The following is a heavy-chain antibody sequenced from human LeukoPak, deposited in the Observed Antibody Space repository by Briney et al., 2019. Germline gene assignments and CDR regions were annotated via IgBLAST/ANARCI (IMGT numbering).Heavy chain of an antibody. D-gene: IGHD5/OR15-5a*01. CDR2: ISPDGRHA. Sequence: GGSLRLSCAASGFTFSSYCMHWVRQAPGKGLVWVSRISPDGRHALYADSVRGRFTISRDNAKNSLYLQMNSLRGGDAAVYYCAIVSVCTRCHFDYWGQGTMVTVSS. V-gene: IGHV3-74*01. CDR1: GFTFSSYC. CDR3: AIVSVCTRCHFDY. J-gene: IGHJ4*02.